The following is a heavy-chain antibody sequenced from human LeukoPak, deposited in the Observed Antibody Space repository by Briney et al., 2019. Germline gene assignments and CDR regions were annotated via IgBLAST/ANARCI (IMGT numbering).Heavy chain of an antibody. CDR2: INPTGGST. CDR1: GYTFTSYY. V-gene: IGHV1-46*01. D-gene: IGHD1-26*01. Sequence: ASVKVSCKASGYTFTSYYMHWVRQAPGQGLEWMGLINPTGGSTGYAQKFQGRVTTTRDMSTSTDYMELSSPRSEDTAIYYCARDNSVGDNAWWFDPWGQGTLVTVSS. J-gene: IGHJ5*02. CDR3: ARDNSVGDNAWWFDP.